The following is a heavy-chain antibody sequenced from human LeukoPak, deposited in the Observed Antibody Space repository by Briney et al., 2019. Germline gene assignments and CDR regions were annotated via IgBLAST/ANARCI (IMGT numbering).Heavy chain of an antibody. CDR1: GASISSYY. CDR3: ARALVPYYDILTGYYKHPIDAFDI. J-gene: IGHJ3*02. D-gene: IGHD3-9*01. V-gene: IGHV4-4*07. CDR2: IYTSGST. Sequence: SETLSLTCTVSGASISSYYWSWIRQPAGGGLEWIGRIYTSGSTNYNPSLKSRVTMSVDTSKNQFSLKLISVTAADTAVYYCARALVPYYDILTGYYKHPIDAFDIWGQGTMVTVSS.